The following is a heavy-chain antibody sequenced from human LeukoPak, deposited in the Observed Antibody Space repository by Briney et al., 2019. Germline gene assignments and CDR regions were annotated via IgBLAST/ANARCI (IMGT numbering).Heavy chain of an antibody. CDR3: ARVFYGDYESLYYFDY. CDR1: GGPISSYY. Sequence: PSETLSLTCTVSGGPISSYYWSWIRQPAGKGLEWIGRIYTSGSTNYNPSLKSRVTMSVDTSKNQFSLKLSSVTAADTAVYYCARVFYGDYESLYYFDYWGQGTLVTVSS. CDR2: IYTSGST. V-gene: IGHV4-4*07. J-gene: IGHJ4*02. D-gene: IGHD4-17*01.